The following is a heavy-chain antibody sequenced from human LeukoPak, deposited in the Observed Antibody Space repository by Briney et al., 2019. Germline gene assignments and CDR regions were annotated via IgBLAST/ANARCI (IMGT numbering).Heavy chain of an antibody. V-gene: IGHV3-48*03. J-gene: IGHJ4*02. Sequence: PGGSLRLSCAASGFTFSSYEMNWVRQAPGKGLEWVSYISSSGSTMYYADSVKGRFTISRDNAKSPLYLLMNSLRAEDTAVYYCARDYVVAAAGTYYWGQGTLVTVSS. CDR1: GFTFSSYE. CDR3: ARDYVVAAAGTYY. D-gene: IGHD6-13*01. CDR2: ISSSGSTM.